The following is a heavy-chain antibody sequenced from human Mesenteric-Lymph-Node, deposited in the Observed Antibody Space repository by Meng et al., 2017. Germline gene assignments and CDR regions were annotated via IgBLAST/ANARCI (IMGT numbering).Heavy chain of an antibody. CDR2: IPYDGSKK. V-gene: IGHV3-30*01. J-gene: IGHJ4*02. Sequence: GESLKISCAASGFTFSSYAMHWVRQAPGKGLEWVAVIPYDGSKKYYADSVKGRFTISKDNSKNTLYRQMNRLRAGDTAVCYCARGGTTVRGGGGWGYWGQGTLVTVSS. CDR1: GFTFSSYA. D-gene: IGHD3-10*01. CDR3: ARGGTTVRGGGGWGY.